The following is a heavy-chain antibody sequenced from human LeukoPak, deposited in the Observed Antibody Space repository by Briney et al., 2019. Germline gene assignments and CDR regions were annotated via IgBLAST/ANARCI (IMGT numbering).Heavy chain of an antibody. CDR2: INPNSGGT. D-gene: IGHD6-19*01. CDR3: ARAGQWLVTYYFDY. V-gene: IGHV1-2*02. Sequence: ASVKVSCKASRYTFTGYYMHWVRQAPGQGLEWMGWINPNSGGTNYAQKFQGRVTMTRDTSISTAYMELSRLRSDDTAVYYCARAGQWLVTYYFDYWGQGTLVTVSS. CDR1: RYTFTGYY. J-gene: IGHJ4*02.